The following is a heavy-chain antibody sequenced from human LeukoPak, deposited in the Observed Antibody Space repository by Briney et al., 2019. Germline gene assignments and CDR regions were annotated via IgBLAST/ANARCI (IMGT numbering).Heavy chain of an antibody. Sequence: ASVKVSCKASGYTFTSYAIQWVRQAPGQRLEWMGWINAGNGKTKYSQEFQGRVTITRDTSATTGYVELSSLRSEDTAVYYCARARWTSTVTTYYLDYWGQGTLVTVSS. J-gene: IGHJ4*02. V-gene: IGHV1-3*01. CDR2: INAGNGKT. CDR3: ARARWTSTVTTYYLDY. CDR1: GYTFTSYA. D-gene: IGHD4-17*01.